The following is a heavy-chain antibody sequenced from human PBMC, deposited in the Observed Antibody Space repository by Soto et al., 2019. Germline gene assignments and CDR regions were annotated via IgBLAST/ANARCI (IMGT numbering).Heavy chain of an antibody. CDR1: GITFDSTA. D-gene: IGHD2-15*01. V-gene: IGHV1-58*01. Sequence: QMQLVQSGPEVKKPGTSMRVSCKASGITFDSTAVQWVRQARGQRLEWIGWIVVGTGDTDYAQSFRPRVTITRDLATSTAYMELSGLRSDDTAVYICAADSDVGDAFDLWGKGTLVTVSS. CDR3: AADSDVGDAFDL. J-gene: IGHJ3*01. CDR2: IVVGTGDT.